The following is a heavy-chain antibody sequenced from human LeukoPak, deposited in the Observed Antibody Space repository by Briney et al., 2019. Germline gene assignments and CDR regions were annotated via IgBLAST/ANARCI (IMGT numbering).Heavy chain of an antibody. V-gene: IGHV4-30-4*01. J-gene: IGHJ5*02. CDR1: GGSISSGDYY. CDR2: IYYSGST. Sequence: SQTLSLTCTVSGGSISSGDYYWSWIRQPPGKGLEWIGYIYYSGSTYYNPSLKSRVTISVDTSKNQFSLKLSSVTAADTAVYYCARGSGYVREENWFDPWGQGTWSPSPQ. CDR3: ARGSGYVREENWFDP. D-gene: IGHD5-12*01.